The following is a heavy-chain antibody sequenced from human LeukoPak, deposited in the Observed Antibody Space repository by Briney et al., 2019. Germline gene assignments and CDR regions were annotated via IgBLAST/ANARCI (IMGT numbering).Heavy chain of an antibody. CDR2: IYYSGST. CDR3: ARHRRRDNWNDAVDYFDY. D-gene: IGHD1-20*01. J-gene: IGHJ4*02. V-gene: IGHV4-39*01. Sequence: SETLSLTCTVSGGSISSSSYYWGWIRQPPGKGLEWIRSIYYSGSTYYNPSLKSRVTISVDTSKNQFPLKLSSVTAADTAVYYCARHRRRDNWNDAVDYFDYWGQGTLVTVSS. CDR1: GGSISSSSYY.